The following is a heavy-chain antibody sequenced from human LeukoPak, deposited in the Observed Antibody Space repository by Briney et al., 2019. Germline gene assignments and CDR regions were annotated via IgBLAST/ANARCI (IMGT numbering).Heavy chain of an antibody. Sequence: SETLSLTCTVSGGSISTYYWSWIRQPPGKGLEWIGYIYYSGSTNYNPSLKSRVTISVDTSKNQLSLKLSSVTAADTAVYYCARTIAAAGSDWFGPWGQGTLVTVSS. V-gene: IGHV4-59*08. J-gene: IGHJ5*02. CDR1: GGSISTYY. CDR2: IYYSGST. CDR3: ARTIAAAGSDWFGP. D-gene: IGHD6-13*01.